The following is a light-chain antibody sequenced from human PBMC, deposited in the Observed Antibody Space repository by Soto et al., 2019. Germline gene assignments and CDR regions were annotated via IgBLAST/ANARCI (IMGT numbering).Light chain of an antibody. CDR1: QSVSSSY. CDR2: DAS. CDR3: HQFGTSFPYT. Sequence: EIVLTQSPGTLSLSPGERATLTCRASQSVSSSYLAWYQQKPGQAPRLLMSDASIRATGIPDRFSGSGSGTDFTLTISRLEPEDFAVYYCHQFGTSFPYTFGQGTKLDIK. V-gene: IGKV3-20*01. J-gene: IGKJ2*01.